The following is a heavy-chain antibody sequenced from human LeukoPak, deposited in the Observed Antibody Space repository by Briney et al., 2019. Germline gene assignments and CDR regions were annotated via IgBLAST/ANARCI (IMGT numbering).Heavy chain of an antibody. J-gene: IGHJ4*02. Sequence: PGGSLRLSRAASGFTFSNYWMHWVRQVPGEGLVWVSRINTDGSSTNYADSVKGRFTISRDNAKNTLYLQMSSLRVEDTAVYSCARANNFDYWGQGTLVTVSS. CDR2: INTDGSST. CDR3: ARANNFDY. D-gene: IGHD4/OR15-4a*01. V-gene: IGHV3-74*01. CDR1: GFTFSNYW.